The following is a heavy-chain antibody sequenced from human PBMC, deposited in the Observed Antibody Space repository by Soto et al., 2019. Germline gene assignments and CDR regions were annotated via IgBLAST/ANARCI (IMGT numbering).Heavy chain of an antibody. CDR1: GGTFSSYT. D-gene: IGHD2-2*02. Sequence: GASVKVSCKASGGTFSSYTISWARQAPGQGLEWMGRIIPILGIANNAQKFQGRVTITADKSTSTAYMELSSLRSEDTAVYYCAMEYCSSTSCYRDYWGQGTLVTVSS. J-gene: IGHJ4*02. V-gene: IGHV1-69*02. CDR2: IIPILGIA. CDR3: AMEYCSSTSCYRDY.